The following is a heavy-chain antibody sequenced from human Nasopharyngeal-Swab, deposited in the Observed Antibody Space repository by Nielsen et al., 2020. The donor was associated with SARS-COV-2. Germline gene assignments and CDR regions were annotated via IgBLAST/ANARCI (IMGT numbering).Heavy chain of an antibody. J-gene: IGHJ4*02. V-gene: IGHV3-30*04. CDR1: GFTFSSYA. Sequence: GESLKISCAASGFTFSSYAMHWVRQAPGKGLEWVAVISYDGSNKYYADSVKGRFTISRDNSKNTLYPQMNSLRAEDTAVYYCARDRSGWYLDYWGQGTLVTVSS. D-gene: IGHD6-19*01. CDR3: ARDRSGWYLDY. CDR2: ISYDGSNK.